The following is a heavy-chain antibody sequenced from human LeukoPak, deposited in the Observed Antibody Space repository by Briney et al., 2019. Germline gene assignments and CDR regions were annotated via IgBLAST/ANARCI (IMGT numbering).Heavy chain of an antibody. CDR2: ISYEGSNK. V-gene: IGHV3-30*03. CDR3: ARARSIVGVSPFQH. Sequence: PGGSLRLSCTASGFTFSDSAMHWARQSPDKGLQWLAAISYEGSNKYYADSVKGRFTISRDNAKNSLYLQMNSLRPEDTAVYYCARARSIVGVSPFQHWGQGTLVTVSS. CDR1: GFTFSDSA. J-gene: IGHJ1*01. D-gene: IGHD1-26*01.